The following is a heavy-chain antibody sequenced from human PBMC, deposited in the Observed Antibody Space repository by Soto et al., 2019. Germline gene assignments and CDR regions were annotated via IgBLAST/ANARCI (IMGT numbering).Heavy chain of an antibody. CDR2: ISVYNGNT. Sequence: ASVKVSCKASGYTFTSYGISWVRQAPGQGLEWMGWISVYNGNTDYAQKFQGRVTMTTDTSTSTAYMELRSLRSDDTAVYYCATSYDSGSDPWGQGTLVTVSS. CDR1: GYTFTSYG. CDR3: ATSYDSGSDP. J-gene: IGHJ5*02. V-gene: IGHV1-18*04. D-gene: IGHD5-12*01.